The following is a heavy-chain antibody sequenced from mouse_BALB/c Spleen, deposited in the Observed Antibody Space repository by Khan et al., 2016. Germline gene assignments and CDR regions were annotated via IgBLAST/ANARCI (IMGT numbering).Heavy chain of an antibody. CDR3: ARRLLTMDAMDY. D-gene: IGHD2-1*01. V-gene: IGHV3-8*02. CDR1: GDSITSGY. CDR2: ISYSGST. Sequence: EVQLQESGPSLVKPSQTLSLTCSVTGDSITSGYWNWIRKFPGNKLEYMGYISYSGSTYYNPSLKSRISITRDTSKNQYYLQLNSVNTEDTATYXCARRLLTMDAMDYWGQGTSVTVSS. J-gene: IGHJ4*01.